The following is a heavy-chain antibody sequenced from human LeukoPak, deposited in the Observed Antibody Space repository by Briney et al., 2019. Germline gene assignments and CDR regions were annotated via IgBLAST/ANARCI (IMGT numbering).Heavy chain of an antibody. J-gene: IGHJ4*02. CDR2: ISAYNGNT. CDR1: GYIFTSYG. Sequence: PSVTVSCKACGYIFTSYGISWVRQAPGQGREGMGWISAYNGNTNYAQTLQGRVTMTTDTSTSTAYMELRSLRSDDTAVYYCTRDLLYYYGSGLDYWGQGTLVTVSS. CDR3: TRDLLYYYGSGLDY. D-gene: IGHD3-10*01. V-gene: IGHV1-18*01.